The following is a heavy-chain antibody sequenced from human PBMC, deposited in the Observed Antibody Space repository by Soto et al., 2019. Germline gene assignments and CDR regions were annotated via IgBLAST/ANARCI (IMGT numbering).Heavy chain of an antibody. D-gene: IGHD3-10*01. V-gene: IGHV4-59*01. Sequence: QVQLQESGPGLVKPSETLSLTCTVSGGSISSYYWSWIRQPPGKGLEWIGYISYRGSTNYNPSLKSRVTISVDTSKNQFSLKLTSVTAADTAVYYCARPAGSGSGSGWFDPWGQGTLVTVSS. CDR2: ISYRGST. CDR3: ARPAGSGSGSGWFDP. CDR1: GGSISSYY. J-gene: IGHJ5*02.